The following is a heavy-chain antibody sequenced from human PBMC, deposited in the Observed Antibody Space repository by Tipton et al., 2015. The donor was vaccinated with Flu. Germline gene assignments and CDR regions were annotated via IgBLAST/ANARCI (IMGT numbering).Heavy chain of an antibody. D-gene: IGHD6-13*01. CDR1: GFTFSKYW. Sequence: GSLRLSCVASGFTFSKYWMRWVRQAPGKGLEWVASIKPDGSEKYYMNSVKGRFTISRDYAKNSLYLQMNSLRGDDTAVYYCARDSSWFTADSWGQGTLVTVSS. J-gene: IGHJ4*02. CDR3: ARDSSWFTADS. V-gene: IGHV3-7*01. CDR2: IKPDGSEK.